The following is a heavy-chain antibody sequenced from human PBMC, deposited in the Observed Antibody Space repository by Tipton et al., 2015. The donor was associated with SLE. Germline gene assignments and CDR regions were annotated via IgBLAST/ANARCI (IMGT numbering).Heavy chain of an antibody. CDR2: INPSGGST. J-gene: IGHJ5*02. CDR3: AGGCGGACYPLCS. Sequence: QSGPEVKKPGASVKVSCKASGYTFTSYYMHWVRQAPGQGLEWMGIINPSGGSTSYAQKFQGRVTMTRDTSTSTVYMELSSLRSEDTAVDCGAGGCGGACYPLCSWGKGALMAASS. CDR1: GYTFTSYY. D-gene: IGHD2-21*01. V-gene: IGHV1-46*01.